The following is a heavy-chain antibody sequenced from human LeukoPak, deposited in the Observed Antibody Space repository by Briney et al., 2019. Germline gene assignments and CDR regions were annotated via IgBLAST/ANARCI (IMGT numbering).Heavy chain of an antibody. J-gene: IGHJ4*02. CDR1: GYTFTSYY. D-gene: IGHD5-12*01. Sequence: ASVKVSCKASGYTFTSYYMHWLRQAPGQGLEWMGIINPSGGSTSYAQKFQGRVTMTRDTSTSTVYMELSSLRSEDTAVYYCALTSGYSGYDSTAAYWGQGTLVTVSS. CDR2: INPSGGST. CDR3: ALTSGYSGYDSTAAY. V-gene: IGHV1-46*01.